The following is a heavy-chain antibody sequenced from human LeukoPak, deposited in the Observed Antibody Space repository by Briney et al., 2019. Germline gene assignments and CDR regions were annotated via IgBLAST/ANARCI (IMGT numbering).Heavy chain of an antibody. Sequence: RGSLRLSCAASGFTFSSYGMHWVRQAPGKGLEWVAVIWYDGSNKYYADSVKGRFTISRDNSKNTLYLQMNSLRAEDTAVYYCARDSVRKGSSWYYFDYWGQGTLVTVSS. J-gene: IGHJ4*02. CDR3: ARDSVRKGSSWYYFDY. D-gene: IGHD6-13*01. V-gene: IGHV3-33*01. CDR1: GFTFSSYG. CDR2: IWYDGSNK.